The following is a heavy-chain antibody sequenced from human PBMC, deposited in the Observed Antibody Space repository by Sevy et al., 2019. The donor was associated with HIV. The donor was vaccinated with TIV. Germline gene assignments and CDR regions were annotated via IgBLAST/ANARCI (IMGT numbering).Heavy chain of an antibody. D-gene: IGHD6-13*01. J-gene: IGHJ6*03. Sequence: GGSLRLSCAASGFTVSSNYMSWVRQAPGKGLEWVSVIYSGGSTYYADSVKGRFTISRENSKNTLYLKINSLRAEDTAVYYCARDYSSSWYGPGYYYMDVWGKGTTVTVS. CDR2: IYSGGST. CDR1: GFTVSSNY. V-gene: IGHV3-53*01. CDR3: ARDYSSSWYGPGYYYMDV.